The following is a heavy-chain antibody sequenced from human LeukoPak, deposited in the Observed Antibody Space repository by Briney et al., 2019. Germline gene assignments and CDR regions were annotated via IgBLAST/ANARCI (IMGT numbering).Heavy chain of an antibody. V-gene: IGHV1-69*06. CDR3: ARGTSGWYFHYYYMDV. J-gene: IGHJ6*03. CDR2: IIPIFGTA. CDR1: GGTFSSYA. D-gene: IGHD6-19*01. Sequence: SVKVSCKASGGTFSSYAISWVRQAPGQGLEWMGGIIPIFGTANYAQKFQGRVTITADKSTSTAYMELSSLRSEDTAVYYCARGTSGWYFHYYYMDVWGKGTTVTVSS.